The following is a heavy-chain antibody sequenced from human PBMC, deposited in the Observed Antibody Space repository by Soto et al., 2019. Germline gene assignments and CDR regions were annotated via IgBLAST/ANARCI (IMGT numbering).Heavy chain of an antibody. V-gene: IGHV3-23*01. Sequence: EVQLLESGGGLVQPGGSLRLSCVASGFTFSYYTMSWVRQAPGKGLEWVSGISNSGDTIYYADSVKGRFTISRDNFKNPLYLAMKCLGGEGPAVYFLAGPLTGPNHYDYYDMDVWGQGTTVTVSS. CDR2: ISNSGDTI. J-gene: IGHJ6*02. CDR1: GFTFSYYT. CDR3: AGPLTGPNHYDYYDMDV. D-gene: IGHD3-10*01.